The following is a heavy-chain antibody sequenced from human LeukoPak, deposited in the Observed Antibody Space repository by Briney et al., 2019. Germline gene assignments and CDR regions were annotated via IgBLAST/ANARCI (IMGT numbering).Heavy chain of an antibody. D-gene: IGHD5-12*01. CDR2: VYTSGST. J-gene: IGHJ4*02. CDR1: GGSIRSYY. Sequence: SETLSLTCTVSGGSIRSYYWSWIRQPAGKGLEWIGRVYTSGSTNYNPSLKSRVTVSADTSKNQFSLKLSSVTAADTAVYYCALYSGYDKTFDYWGQGTLVTVSS. CDR3: ALYSGYDKTFDY. V-gene: IGHV4-4*07.